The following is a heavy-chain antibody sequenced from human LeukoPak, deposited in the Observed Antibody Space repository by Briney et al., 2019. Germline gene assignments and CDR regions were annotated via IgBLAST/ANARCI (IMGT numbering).Heavy chain of an antibody. D-gene: IGHD4-23*01. CDR2: VSGSASNT. Sequence: GGSLRLSCAASGFTFSNFAMSWVRQAPGKGLEWVSTVSGSASNTYYADSVKGRFTVSRDNSQNTLYLQMNSLRAEDTALYYCARDRWVFGGNPGLDYWGQGTLVTVSS. J-gene: IGHJ4*02. V-gene: IGHV3-23*01. CDR1: GFTFSNFA. CDR3: ARDRWVFGGNPGLDY.